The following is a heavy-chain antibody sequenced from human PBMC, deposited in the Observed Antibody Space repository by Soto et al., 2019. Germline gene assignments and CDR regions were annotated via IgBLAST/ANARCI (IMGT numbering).Heavy chain of an antibody. CDR2: INPKSGGT. Sequence: ASVKVSCKASGYMFTGYYIHCVRQAPGQGLEWMGWINPKSGGTKYAEKFQGRVSMTGDTSITTAYMELSSLRSDDTAVYYCATDRVAFDMWGQGTKVTVSS. CDR1: GYMFTGYY. CDR3: ATDRVAFDM. V-gene: IGHV1-2*02. D-gene: IGHD3-22*01. J-gene: IGHJ3*02.